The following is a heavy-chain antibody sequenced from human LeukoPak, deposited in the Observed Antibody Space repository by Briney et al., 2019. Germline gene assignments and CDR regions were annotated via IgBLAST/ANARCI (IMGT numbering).Heavy chain of an antibody. CDR1: GGSITSSSYH. CDR3: ARLLSPKSYGGTIYHDYMDV. Sequence: PSETLSLTCTVYGGSITSSSYHWGWIRQPPGKGLEWIGNIYYSGSTYYNPSLKSRVTISVDTSKNQFSLRLGSVTAADTAFYYCARLLSPKSYGGTIYHDYMDVWGKGTTVTVSS. D-gene: IGHD5-18*01. J-gene: IGHJ6*03. V-gene: IGHV4-39*01. CDR2: IYYSGST.